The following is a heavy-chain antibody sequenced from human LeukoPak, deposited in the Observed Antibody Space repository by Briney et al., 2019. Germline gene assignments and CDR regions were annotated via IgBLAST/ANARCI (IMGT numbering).Heavy chain of an antibody. J-gene: IGHJ4*02. CDR3: ARDGGAAAGY. Sequence: GWSLRLSCAASGFTVSNNYMSWVRQAPGKGLEWVSVMYRGGSTYYADSVQGRFTMSRDNSKNTLYLQMNSLRAEDTAVYYCARDGGAAAGYWGQGTLVTVSS. D-gene: IGHD6-13*01. V-gene: IGHV3-66*01. CDR1: GFTVSNNY. CDR2: MYRGGST.